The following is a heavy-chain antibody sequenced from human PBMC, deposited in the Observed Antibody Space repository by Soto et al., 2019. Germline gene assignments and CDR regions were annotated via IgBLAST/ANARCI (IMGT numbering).Heavy chain of an antibody. D-gene: IGHD3-9*01. V-gene: IGHV3-33*01. CDR3: ARDPPYYDILTGSKKYYYYGMAV. Sequence: GGSLRLSCAACGLTFSSCCMHWVRQAPGKGLEWVAVIWYDGSNKYYADSVKGRFTISRDNSKNTLYLQMNSPRAEDTAVYYCARDPPYYDILTGSKKYYYYGMAVWGQGTTVTVSS. CDR2: IWYDGSNK. CDR1: GLTFSSCC. J-gene: IGHJ6*02.